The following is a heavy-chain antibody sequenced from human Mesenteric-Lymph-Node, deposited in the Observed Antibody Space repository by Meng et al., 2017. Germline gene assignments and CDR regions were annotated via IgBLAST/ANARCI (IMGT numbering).Heavy chain of an antibody. CDR2: IYYSGST. D-gene: IGHD3-22*01. CDR3: ALGFTMIFVVIPEYFQH. Sequence: SETLSLTCIASGYSIRSGYHWGWIRQPPGKGLEWIGCIYYSGSTYYNPSLKSRVTISVDTSKNQFSLKPSSVTAADTAVYYCALGFTMIFVVIPEYFQHWGQGTLVTVSS. J-gene: IGHJ1*01. V-gene: IGHV4-38-2*02. CDR1: GYSIRSGYH.